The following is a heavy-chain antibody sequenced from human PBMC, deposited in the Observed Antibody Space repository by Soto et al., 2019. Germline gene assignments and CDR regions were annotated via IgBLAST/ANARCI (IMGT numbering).Heavy chain of an antibody. Sequence: QVQLQESGPGLVKSSETLSLTCSVSGDSSSTYYWGWIRQPPGKGLEWIGYINYSGRSNHNPSLKSRRSISVDASKNHVSLKLTSVTAADTAVYYCARSYCADSVSCNWFDPWGQGTLVVVSS. CDR3: ARSYCADSVSCNWFDP. D-gene: IGHD2-8*02. V-gene: IGHV4-59*01. CDR1: GDSSSTYY. J-gene: IGHJ5*02. CDR2: INYSGRS.